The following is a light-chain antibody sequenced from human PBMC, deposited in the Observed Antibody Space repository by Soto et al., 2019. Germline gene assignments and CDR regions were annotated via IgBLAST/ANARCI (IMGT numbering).Light chain of an antibody. CDR3: SSYTSSNTLVV. J-gene: IGLJ2*01. CDR1: SSDVGGYNY. V-gene: IGLV2-14*01. CDR2: DVS. Sequence: SALTQSASVSESPGQSITIPCTGTSSDVGGYNYVSWYQQYPGKAPKLMIYDVSNRPSGVSNRFSGSKSGNTASLTISGLQAEDEATYYCSSYTSSNTLVVFGGGTQLTVL.